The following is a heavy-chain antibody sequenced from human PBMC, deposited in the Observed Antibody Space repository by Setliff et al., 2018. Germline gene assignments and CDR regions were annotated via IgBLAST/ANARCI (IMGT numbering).Heavy chain of an antibody. CDR2: INFDGTST. Sequence: GGSLRLSCEGSGLTLSHYWMHWVRQGPGKGLVWVSYINFDGTSTNYADSVKGRFTISRDNAKNTVYLQLNRLRADDTAAYYCIRDWGEAGSTNAFDIWGQGTVVTVSS. V-gene: IGHV3-74*01. J-gene: IGHJ3*02. D-gene: IGHD1-26*01. CDR3: IRDWGEAGSTNAFDI. CDR1: GLTLSHYW.